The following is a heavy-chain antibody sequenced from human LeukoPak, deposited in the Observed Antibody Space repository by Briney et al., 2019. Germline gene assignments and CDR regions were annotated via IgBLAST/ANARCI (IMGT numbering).Heavy chain of an antibody. D-gene: IGHD3-22*01. CDR2: ISWNSDAI. CDR3: AKGLPYYDTSGYLLNE. J-gene: IGHJ4*02. CDR1: GFNFEDYA. Sequence: GGSLRLSCAASGFNFEDYAMHWVRQTLGKGLEWVSGISWNSDAIGYADSVRGRFTISRDNGKNSLYLQMRNLRPEDTAFYYCAKGLPYYDTSGYLLNEWGQGTLVTVSS. V-gene: IGHV3-9*01.